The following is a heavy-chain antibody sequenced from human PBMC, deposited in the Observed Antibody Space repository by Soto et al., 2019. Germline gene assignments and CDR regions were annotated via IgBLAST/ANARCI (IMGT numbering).Heavy chain of an antibody. V-gene: IGHV3-74*01. CDR3: AREPTVVTNYAFDI. D-gene: IGHD2-15*01. J-gene: IGHJ3*02. Sequence: GESLKISCAASGFTFSSYWMHWVRQAPGKGLVWVSRINSDGSSTSYADSVKGRFTISRDNAKNTLYLQMNSLRAEATAVYYCAREPTVVTNYAFDIWGQGTMVTVSS. CDR1: GFTFSSYW. CDR2: INSDGSST.